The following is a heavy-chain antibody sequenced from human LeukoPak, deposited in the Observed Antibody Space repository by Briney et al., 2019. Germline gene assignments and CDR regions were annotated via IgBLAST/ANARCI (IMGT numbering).Heavy chain of an antibody. CDR3: AREVWYYLDY. Sequence: GGSLRLSCVASGFTFNTYAIHRVRQAPGKGLEWVAVISYDGSNTYYEDSVKGRFTISRDNSKNTLYLQMNSLRAEDMAVYYCAREVWYYLDYWGQGTLVTVSS. D-gene: IGHD2-21*01. CDR1: GFTFNTYA. V-gene: IGHV3-30-3*01. J-gene: IGHJ4*02. CDR2: ISYDGSNT.